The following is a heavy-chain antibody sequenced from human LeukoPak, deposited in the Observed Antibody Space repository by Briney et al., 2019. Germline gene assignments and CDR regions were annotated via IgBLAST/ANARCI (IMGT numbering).Heavy chain of an antibody. V-gene: IGHV4-34*01. Sequence: PSETLSLTCAVYGGSFSGYYWSWIRQPPGKGLEWIGEINHSGSTNYNPSLKSRVTISVDTSKNQFSLKLSSVTAADTAVYYCARGRGRGRYSGYDKANYYYGIDVWGQGTTVTVSS. D-gene: IGHD5-12*01. CDR2: INHSGST. CDR3: ARGRGRGRYSGYDKANYYYGIDV. J-gene: IGHJ6*02. CDR1: GGSFSGYY.